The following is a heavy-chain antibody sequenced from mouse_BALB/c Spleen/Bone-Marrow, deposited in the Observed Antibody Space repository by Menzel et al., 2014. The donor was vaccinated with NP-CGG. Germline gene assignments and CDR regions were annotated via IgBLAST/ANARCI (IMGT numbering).Heavy chain of an antibody. V-gene: IGHV5-6*01. Sequence: VESGGDLVKPGGSLKLSCAASGFTFSNYGMSWVRQTPDKRLEWVATISSGGSYTYFPDSVKGRFTISRDNAKNTLYLQMNSLKSEDAAMXYXAXXTPDYAMDXWGQXXXXXXSS. CDR2: ISSGGSYT. J-gene: IGHJ4*01. CDR3: AXXTPDYAMDX. CDR1: GFTFSNYG.